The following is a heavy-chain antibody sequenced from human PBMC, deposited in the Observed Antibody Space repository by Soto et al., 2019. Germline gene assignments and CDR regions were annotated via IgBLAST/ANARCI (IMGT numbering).Heavy chain of an antibody. V-gene: IGHV4-59*01. D-gene: IGHD2-2*01. J-gene: IGHJ4*02. Sequence: SETLSLTCTVSGGSISSYYWGWIRQPPGKGLEWIGYIYYSGSTNYNPSLKSRVTISVDTSKNQFSLKLSSVTAADTAVYYCARVVVPAALAFDYWGQGTLVTVSS. CDR2: IYYSGST. CDR3: ARVVVPAALAFDY. CDR1: GGSISSYY.